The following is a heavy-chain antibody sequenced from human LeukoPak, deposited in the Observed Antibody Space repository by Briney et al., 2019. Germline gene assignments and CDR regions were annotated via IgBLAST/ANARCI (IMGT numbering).Heavy chain of an antibody. Sequence: GGSLRLSCAASGFTFSSYAMSWVRQAPGKGLEWVSAISGSGGSTYYADSVKGRFTISRDNSKNTLYLQMNSLRAEDTAVYYCAKSHVLLRFGELTKLPFDYWGQGTLVTVSS. CDR2: ISGSGGST. CDR1: GFTFSSYA. CDR3: AKSHVLLRFGELTKLPFDY. V-gene: IGHV3-23*01. J-gene: IGHJ4*02. D-gene: IGHD3-10*01.